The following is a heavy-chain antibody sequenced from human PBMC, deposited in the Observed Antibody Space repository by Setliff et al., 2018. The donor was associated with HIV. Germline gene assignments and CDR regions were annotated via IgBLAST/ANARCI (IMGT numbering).Heavy chain of an antibody. J-gene: IGHJ4*02. CDR2: VYYTGST. CDR3: ATLSGPVDH. D-gene: IGHD3-3*01. Sequence: PSETLSLTCTVSSDSIRFYYWTWIRQPPGKGLEWIGNVYYTGSTNYNPSLKGRVTISVDMSKRQFSLHLTSVTAADTAVYYCATLSGPVDHWGQGTLVTVSS. V-gene: IGHV4-59*12. CDR1: SDSIRFYY.